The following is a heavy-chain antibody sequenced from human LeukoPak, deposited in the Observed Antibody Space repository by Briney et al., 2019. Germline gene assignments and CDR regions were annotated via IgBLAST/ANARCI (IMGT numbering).Heavy chain of an antibody. CDR3: PSTTYYYDSSRYSFDY. CDR1: GRSISSGGAY. V-gene: IGHV4-31*03. Sequence: PQTLSLTCTVSGRSISSGGAYCSWIRQHPVNGLEWIAYFYYSRSTYYNPSLKSRVTLSVDPSKNQFSLKLSSVPAADTAVYYCPSTTYYYDSSRYSFDYWGRGTLVTVPS. D-gene: IGHD3-22*01. J-gene: IGHJ4*02. CDR2: FYYSRST.